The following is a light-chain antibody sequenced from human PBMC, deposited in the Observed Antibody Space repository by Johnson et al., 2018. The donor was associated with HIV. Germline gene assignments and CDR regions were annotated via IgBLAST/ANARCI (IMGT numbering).Light chain of an antibody. J-gene: IGLJ1*01. CDR3: GTWDSRLNAYV. CDR1: SSNIGSNY. V-gene: IGLV1-51*02. CDR2: ETY. Sequence: QSVLTQPPSVSAAPGQRVTISCSGSSSNIGSNYVSWFQQLPGTAPKLLIYETYKRFFEIPDRFSGSKSGTSATLGITGLQTGDEADYYCGTWDSRLNAYVFGAGTKVTVL.